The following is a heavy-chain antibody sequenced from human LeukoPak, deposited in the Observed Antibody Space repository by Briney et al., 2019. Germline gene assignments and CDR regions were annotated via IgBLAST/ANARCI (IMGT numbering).Heavy chain of an antibody. J-gene: IGHJ4*02. Sequence: SETLSLTCTVSGDSMSDYFWTWIRQPPGKGLEWIGYAADSGSTNYNPSLKSRVTISVDSSTNHFSLRLTSVTAADTAVYYCARTPYSSSWYKDYWGQGTLVTVSS. CDR1: GDSMSDYF. V-gene: IGHV4-59*01. D-gene: IGHD6-13*01. CDR2: AADSGST. CDR3: ARTPYSSSWYKDY.